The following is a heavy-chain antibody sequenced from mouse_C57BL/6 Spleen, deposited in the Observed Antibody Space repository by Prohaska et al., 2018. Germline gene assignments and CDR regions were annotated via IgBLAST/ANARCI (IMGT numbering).Heavy chain of an antibody. CDR2: IDPSDSDT. D-gene: IGHD2-2*01. J-gene: IGHJ3*01. CDR3: ASRGYDAAWFAY. CDR1: GYTFTSYW. V-gene: IGHV1-69*01. Sequence: QVQLQQPGAELVMPGASVKLSCKASGYTFTSYWMHWVKQRPGQGLEWIGEIDPSDSDTNYNQKFKGKATLTVDKSSSTAYMQLSSLTSEDSAVYYCASRGYDAAWFAYWGQGTLVTVSA.